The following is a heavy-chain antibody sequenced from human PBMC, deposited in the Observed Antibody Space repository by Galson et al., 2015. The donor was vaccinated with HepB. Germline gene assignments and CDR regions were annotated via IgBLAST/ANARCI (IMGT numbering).Heavy chain of an antibody. Sequence: SLRLSCAASGFTFSSYAMHWVRQAPGKGLEWVAVISYDGSNKYYADSVKGRFTISRDNSKNTLYLQMNSLRAEDTAVYYCARVSGFWSGYYMDYWGQGTLVTVSS. J-gene: IGHJ4*02. CDR1: GFTFSSYA. CDR3: ARVSGFWSGYYMDY. D-gene: IGHD3-3*01. CDR2: ISYDGSNK. V-gene: IGHV3-30-3*01.